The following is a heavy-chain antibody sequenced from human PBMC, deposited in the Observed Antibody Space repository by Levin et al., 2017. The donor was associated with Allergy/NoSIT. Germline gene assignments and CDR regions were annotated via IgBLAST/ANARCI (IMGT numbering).Heavy chain of an antibody. Sequence: GGSLRLSCAASGFTFSSYGMHWVRQAPGKGLEWVAVISYVGSNKYYADSVKGRFTISRDNSKNTLYLQMNSLRAEDTAVYYCAKDLVYYYDSSGYSDYWGQGTLVTVSS. J-gene: IGHJ4*02. D-gene: IGHD3-22*01. CDR1: GFTFSSYG. CDR2: ISYVGSNK. CDR3: AKDLVYYYDSSGYSDY. V-gene: IGHV3-30*18.